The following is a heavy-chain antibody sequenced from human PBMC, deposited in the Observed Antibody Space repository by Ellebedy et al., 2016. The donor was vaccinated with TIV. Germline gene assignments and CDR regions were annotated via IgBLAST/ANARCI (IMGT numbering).Heavy chain of an antibody. Sequence: ASVKVSCKGSGYSFTNYWIGWVRQMPGKGLEWMGIVYPRDSDVRYSPSFEGQVTISADKSGSAAYLQWSSLKASDTAVYFCARHVNSGYYLDAFDVWGQGTVVTVSS. CDR3: ARHVNSGYYLDAFDV. CDR1: GYSFTNYW. D-gene: IGHD3-22*01. CDR2: VYPRDSDV. J-gene: IGHJ3*01. V-gene: IGHV5-51*01.